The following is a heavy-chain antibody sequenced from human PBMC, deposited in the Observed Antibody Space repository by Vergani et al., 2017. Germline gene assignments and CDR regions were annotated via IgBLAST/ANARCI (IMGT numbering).Heavy chain of an antibody. D-gene: IGHD6-6*01. CDR2: IYYSGST. J-gene: IGHJ5*02. CDR3: ARGQLVAARLGNWFDP. Sequence: QVQLQESGPGLVKPSETLSLTCTVSGGSVSSGSYYWSWIRQPPGKGLEWIWYIYYSGSTNYNPSLKSRVTISVDTSKNQFSLKLSPVTAADTAVYYCARGQLVAARLGNWFDPWGQGTLVTVSS. CDR1: GGSVSSGSYY. V-gene: IGHV4-61*01.